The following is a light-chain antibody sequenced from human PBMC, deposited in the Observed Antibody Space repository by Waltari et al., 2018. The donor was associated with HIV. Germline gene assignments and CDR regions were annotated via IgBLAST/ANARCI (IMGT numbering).Light chain of an antibody. J-gene: IGKJ1*01. CDR1: RRVSSN. Sequence: EIVMTQSPATLSVSPGERATLSCRASRRVSSNLAWYQQKPGQAPRLLIYGAATRATGIPARFSGSGSGTEFTLTISSLQSEDFAVYYCQQYNNFLTFGQGTKVEIK. CDR3: QQYNNFLT. V-gene: IGKV3-15*01. CDR2: GAA.